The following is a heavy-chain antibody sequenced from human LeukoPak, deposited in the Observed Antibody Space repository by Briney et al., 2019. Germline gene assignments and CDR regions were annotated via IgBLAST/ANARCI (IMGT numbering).Heavy chain of an antibody. CDR1: GFAFSSYG. CDR2: TWYDGSNK. V-gene: IGHV3-33*01. CDR3: ARDSDPKDVVVPAALDY. D-gene: IGHD2-2*01. Sequence: GGSLRLSCAASGFAFSSYGMHWVRQAPGKGLEWVAVTWYDGSNKYYADSVKGRFTISRDNSKNTLYLQMNSLRAEDTAVYYCARDSDPKDVVVPAALDYWGQGTLVTVSS. J-gene: IGHJ4*02.